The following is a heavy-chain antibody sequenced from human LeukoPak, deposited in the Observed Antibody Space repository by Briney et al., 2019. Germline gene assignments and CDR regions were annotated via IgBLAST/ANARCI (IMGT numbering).Heavy chain of an antibody. CDR2: IYHSGST. D-gene: IGHD6-6*01. CDR3: ARYSSSSLDAFDI. CDR1: GGSISSSNW. Sequence: PSETLSLTCAVSGGSISSSNWWSWVRQPPGKGLEWIGEIYHSGSTNYNPSLKSRVTISVDKSKNQFSLKLSSVTAADTAVYYCARYSSSSLDAFDIWGQGTMVTVSS. J-gene: IGHJ3*02. V-gene: IGHV4-4*02.